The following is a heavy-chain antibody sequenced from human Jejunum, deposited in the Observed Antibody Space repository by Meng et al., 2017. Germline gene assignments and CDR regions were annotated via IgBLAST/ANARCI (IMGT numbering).Heavy chain of an antibody. CDR3: ARSIVIRGDHYYGLDV. J-gene: IGHJ6*02. D-gene: IGHD3-10*01. CDR2: ISGFNGNT. Sequence: SGAEIKNLGAPVKVSSKGPGYTFDTHGINWVRQAPGQGLEWMGWISGFNGNTNFAQKFKGRVTLTIDTSTNTAYMEMRSLRSDDTAVYYCARSIVIRGDHYYGLDVWGQGTTVTVSS. CDR1: GYTFDTHG. V-gene: IGHV1-18*01.